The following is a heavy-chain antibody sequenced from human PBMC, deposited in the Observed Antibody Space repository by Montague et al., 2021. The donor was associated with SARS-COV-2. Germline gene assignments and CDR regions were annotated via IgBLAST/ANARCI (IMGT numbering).Heavy chain of an antibody. V-gene: IGHV3-48*03. CDR1: GFTFSSYE. CDR2: ISSGSTI. CDR3: ARDQLKAQWPYYYYYMDV. Sequence: SLRFSCAASGFTFSSYEMNWVRQAPGKGLEWVSYISSGSTIYYADSVKGRFTISRDNAKNSLYLQMNSLRAEDTAVYYCARDQLKAQWPYYYYYMDVWGKGTTVTVSS. J-gene: IGHJ6*03. D-gene: IGHD2-8*01.